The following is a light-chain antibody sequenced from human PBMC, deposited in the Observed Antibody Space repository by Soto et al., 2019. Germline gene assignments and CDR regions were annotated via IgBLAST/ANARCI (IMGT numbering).Light chain of an antibody. CDR1: QSVSSSY. Sequence: DIVLTQSPGALSLSPGERATLSCRASQSVSSSYLAWYQQKPGQAPRLLIYGASNRATGIPDRFRGSGSGTDFTLTIRRLEPEDFAVYYCQQYDNSPLTFGGGTKVEIK. CDR3: QQYDNSPLT. V-gene: IGKV3-20*01. J-gene: IGKJ4*01. CDR2: GAS.